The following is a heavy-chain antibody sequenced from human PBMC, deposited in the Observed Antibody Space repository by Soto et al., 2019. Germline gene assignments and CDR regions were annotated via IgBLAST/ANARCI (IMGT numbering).Heavy chain of an antibody. CDR3: ARGSYYGSGSYWTYYFDY. CDR2: ISSSSSYI. CDR1: GFTFSSYS. D-gene: IGHD3-10*01. Sequence: PGGSLRLSCAASGFTFSSYSMNWVRQAPGKGLEWVSSISSSSSYIYYADSVKGRFTISRDNAKNSLYLQMNSLRAEDTAVYYCARGSYYGSGSYWTYYFDYWGQGTLVTVSS. V-gene: IGHV3-21*01. J-gene: IGHJ4*02.